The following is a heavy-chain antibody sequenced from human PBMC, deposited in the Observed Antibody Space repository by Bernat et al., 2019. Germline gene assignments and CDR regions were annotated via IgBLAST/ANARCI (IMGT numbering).Heavy chain of an antibody. CDR2: ISYDGSNK. CDR3: ANERFDP. CDR1: GFTFSSYG. V-gene: IGHV3-30*18. J-gene: IGHJ5*02. Sequence: QVQLVESGGGVVQPGRSLRLSCAASGFTFSSYGMHWVRQAPGKGLEWVAVISYDGSNKYYADSVKGRFTISRDNSKNTLYLQMNSLRAEDTAVYYCANERFDPWGQGTLVTVSS.